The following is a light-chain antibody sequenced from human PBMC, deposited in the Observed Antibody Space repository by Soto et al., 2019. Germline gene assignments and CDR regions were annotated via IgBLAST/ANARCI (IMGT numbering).Light chain of an antibody. Sequence: VLTQSPVTLSLSPGERATLSCRASQSVSSNLAWYQQKPGQAPRLLIYGASTRATGIPARFSGSGSGTEFTLTISSLQSEDFAVYYCQQYNNWPPITFGQGTRLEIK. CDR1: QSVSSN. CDR3: QQYNNWPPIT. J-gene: IGKJ5*01. V-gene: IGKV3-15*01. CDR2: GAS.